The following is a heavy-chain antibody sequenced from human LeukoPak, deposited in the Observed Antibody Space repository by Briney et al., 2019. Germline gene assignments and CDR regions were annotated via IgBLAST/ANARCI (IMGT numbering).Heavy chain of an antibody. CDR1: GYSISCGYY. CDR3: AVGYCSSTSCYREYFQH. V-gene: IGHV4-38-2*01. J-gene: IGHJ1*01. D-gene: IGHD2-2*02. CDR2: IYHSGST. Sequence: SETLSLTCAVSGYSISCGYYWGWIRQPPGKGLEWIGTIYHSGSTYYNPSLKSRVTISVDTSKNQFSLKLSSVTAADTDVYYCAVGYCSSTSCYREYFQHWGQGTLVTVSS.